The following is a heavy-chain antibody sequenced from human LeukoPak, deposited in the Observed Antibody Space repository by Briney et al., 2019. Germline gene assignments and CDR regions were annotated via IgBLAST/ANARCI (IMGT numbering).Heavy chain of an antibody. D-gene: IGHD3-3*01. CDR2: INPSGGST. J-gene: IGHJ4*02. CDR1: GGTLSRYA. V-gene: IGHV1-46*01. Sequence: ASVKVSCKASGGTLSRYAISWVRQAPGQGLEWMGIINPSGGSTSYAQKFQGRVTMTRDMSTSTVYMELSSLRSEDTAVYYCASPSQYYDFWSGELDYWGQGTLVTVSS. CDR3: ASPSQYYDFWSGELDY.